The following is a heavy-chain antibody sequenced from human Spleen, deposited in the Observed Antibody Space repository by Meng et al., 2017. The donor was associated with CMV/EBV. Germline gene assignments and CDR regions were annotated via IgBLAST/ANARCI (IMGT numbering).Heavy chain of an antibody. D-gene: IGHD7-27*01. CDR1: GYTFTSYY. V-gene: IGHV1-46*01. J-gene: IGHJ6*02. CDR2: INPSGGST. CDR3: ARESQHWGPGNYYYYGMDV. Sequence: ASVKVSCKASGYTFTSYYMHWVRQAPGQGLEWMGIINPSGGSTSYAQKFQGRVTMTRDTSTSTVYMELSSLRSEDTAVYYCARESQHWGPGNYYYYGMDVWGQGTTVTVSS.